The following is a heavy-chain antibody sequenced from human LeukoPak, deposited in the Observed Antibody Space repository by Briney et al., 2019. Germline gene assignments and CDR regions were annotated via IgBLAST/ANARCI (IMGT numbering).Heavy chain of an antibody. CDR1: GGSISSASYF. CDR2: LYYSGST. CDR3: AKAGVRYSDSSALYAFDF. D-gene: IGHD3-22*01. J-gene: IGHJ3*01. Sequence: NPSETLSLTCTASGGSISSASYFWGWIRQPPGKGLEWIGTLYYSGSTYYSASLKSRVTMSGDTSRNQFSLRLSSVNAADTAVYYCAKAGVRYSDSSALYAFDFWGPGTMVTVSS. V-gene: IGHV4-39*01.